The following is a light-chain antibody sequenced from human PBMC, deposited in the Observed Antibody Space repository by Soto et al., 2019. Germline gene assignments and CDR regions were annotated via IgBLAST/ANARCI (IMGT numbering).Light chain of an antibody. J-gene: IGKJ3*01. CDR3: MQTLQSRT. V-gene: IGKV2-28*01. Sequence: DIVVTQSPLSLPVTPGEPASISCRSSQSLLHSNGNIYLDWYLQKPGQSPQFLIYMGSNRASGVPDRFSGSGSGTDFTLKISRVEAEDVGVYYCMQTLQSRTFGPGTKVEIK. CDR2: MGS. CDR1: QSLLHSNGNIY.